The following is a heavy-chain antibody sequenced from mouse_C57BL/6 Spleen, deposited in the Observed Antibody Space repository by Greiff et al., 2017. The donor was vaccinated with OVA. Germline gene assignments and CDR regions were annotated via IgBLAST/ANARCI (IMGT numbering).Heavy chain of an antibody. V-gene: IGHV14-4*01. Sequence: EVKLMESGAELVRPGASVKLSCTASGFNIKDDYMHWVKQRPEQGLEWIGWIDPENGDTEYASKFQGKATITADTSSNTAYLQLSSLTSEDTAVYYCTTDGNYLDYWGQGTTLTASS. J-gene: IGHJ2*01. D-gene: IGHD2-1*01. CDR3: TTDGNYLDY. CDR1: GFNIKDDY. CDR2: IDPENGDT.